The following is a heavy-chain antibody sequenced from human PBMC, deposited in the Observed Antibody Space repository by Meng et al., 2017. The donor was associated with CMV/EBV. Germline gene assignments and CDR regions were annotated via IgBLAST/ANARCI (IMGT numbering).Heavy chain of an antibody. Sequence: GGSLRLSCAASGFTFSSYSMNWVRQAPGKGLERVSSISSSSSYIYYADSVKGRFTISRDNAKNSLYLQMNSLRAEDTAVYYCARVDLGLAYDFWSVRGDYYYGMDVWGQGTTVTVSS. CDR1: GFTFSSYS. V-gene: IGHV3-21*04. CDR2: ISSSSSYI. CDR3: ARVDLGLAYDFWSVRGDYYYGMDV. J-gene: IGHJ6*02. D-gene: IGHD3-3*01.